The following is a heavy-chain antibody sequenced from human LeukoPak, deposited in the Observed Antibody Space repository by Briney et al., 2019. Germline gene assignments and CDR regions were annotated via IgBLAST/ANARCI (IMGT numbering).Heavy chain of an antibody. D-gene: IGHD2-2*02. CDR3: ARDVPTIVVVPAAIHWFDP. Sequence: ASVKVSCKASRYTFTGYYMHWVRQAPGQGLEWMGWLNPNSGGTKYAQKLQCRVTMTRHTSISTAYMELSRLRSDDTAVYYCARDVPTIVVVPAAIHWFDPWGQGTLVTVSS. CDR2: LNPNSGGT. J-gene: IGHJ5*02. CDR1: RYTFTGYY. V-gene: IGHV1-2*02.